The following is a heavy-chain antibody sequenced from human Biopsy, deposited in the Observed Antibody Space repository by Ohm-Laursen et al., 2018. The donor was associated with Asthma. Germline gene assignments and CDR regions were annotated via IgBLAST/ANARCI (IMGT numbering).Heavy chain of an antibody. V-gene: IGHV1-18*01. CDR1: GYTFNSAG. CDR3: ARAVDYSHYYGIDV. Sequence: ATVKISFKTSGYTFNSAGITWVRQAPGQGLEWMGWISVYNGNTKVAQKLQDRVTMITDTSTSTAYMELRSLRSDDTAVYFCARAVDYSHYYGIDVWGQGTTVTVS. D-gene: IGHD3-10*01. CDR2: ISVYNGNT. J-gene: IGHJ6*02.